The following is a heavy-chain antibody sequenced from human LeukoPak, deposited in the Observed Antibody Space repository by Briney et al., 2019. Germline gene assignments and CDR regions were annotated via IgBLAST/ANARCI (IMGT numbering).Heavy chain of an antibody. CDR1: GGSITTYY. D-gene: IGHD3-22*01. Sequence: PSETLSLTCTVSGGSITTYYWSWIRQPPGKGLEWIGYISYSGSTNYNPSLKSRVTMSVDTSKNQFSLNLYSVTAADTAVFYCARSYYYDYRQIDYWGQGTLVTVSS. CDR2: ISYSGST. CDR3: ARSYYYDYRQIDY. V-gene: IGHV4-59*08. J-gene: IGHJ4*02.